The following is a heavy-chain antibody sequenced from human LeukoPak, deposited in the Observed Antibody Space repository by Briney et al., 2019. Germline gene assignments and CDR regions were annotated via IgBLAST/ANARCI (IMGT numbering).Heavy chain of an antibody. J-gene: IGHJ4*02. V-gene: IGHV4-59*08. CDR1: GGSISSYY. CDR2: IYYSGST. D-gene: IGHD5-18*01. CDR3: ARQGYSYGLPIDY. Sequence: SGTLSLTCTVSGGSISSYYWSWIRQPPGKGLEWIGYIYYSGSTNYNPSLKSRVTISVDTSKNQFSLKLSSVTAADTAVYYCARQGYSYGLPIDYWGQGTLVTVSS.